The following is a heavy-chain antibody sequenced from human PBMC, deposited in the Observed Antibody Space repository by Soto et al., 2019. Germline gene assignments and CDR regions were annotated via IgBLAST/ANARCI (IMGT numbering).Heavy chain of an antibody. V-gene: IGHV1-24*01. J-gene: IGHJ3*02. Sequence: ASVKVSCKVSGYTLTELSMHWVRQAPGKGLEWMGGFDPEDGETIYAQKFQGRVTMTEDTSTDTAYMELSSLRSEDTAVYYCATDYHYGSGSYYAFDIWGQGTMVTVSS. D-gene: IGHD3-10*01. CDR1: GYTLTELS. CDR2: FDPEDGET. CDR3: ATDYHYGSGSYYAFDI.